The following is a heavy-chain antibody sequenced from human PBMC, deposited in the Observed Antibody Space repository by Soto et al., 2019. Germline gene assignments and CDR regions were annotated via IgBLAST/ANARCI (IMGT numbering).Heavy chain of an antibody. Sequence: HVQLQESGPGLVKPSETLSLTCTDSGGSISTYYWSWIRQPPGKGLEWIGYIYYDGSTSYNPSLRSRVTISVDTSKNQFSLILSSVTSADTAVYYCARDQLSSGLYVWFDPWGQGTLVTVSS. J-gene: IGHJ5*02. D-gene: IGHD6-25*01. CDR3: ARDQLSSGLYVWFDP. CDR2: IYYDGST. CDR1: GGSISTYY. V-gene: IGHV4-59*01.